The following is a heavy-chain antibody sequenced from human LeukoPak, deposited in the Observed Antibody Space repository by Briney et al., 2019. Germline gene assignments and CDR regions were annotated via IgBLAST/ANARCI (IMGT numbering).Heavy chain of an antibody. CDR2: ISYDGSNK. Sequence: QPGRSLRLSCAASGFTFNSYAMHWVRQAPGKGLEWVAVISYDGSNKYYADSVKGRFTISRDNSKNTLYLQMHSLRPEDTAVYYCARVFGGYDYVWGQGTLVTVSS. CDR1: GFTFNSYA. V-gene: IGHV3-30*14. CDR3: ARVFGGYDYV. D-gene: IGHD5-12*01. J-gene: IGHJ4*02.